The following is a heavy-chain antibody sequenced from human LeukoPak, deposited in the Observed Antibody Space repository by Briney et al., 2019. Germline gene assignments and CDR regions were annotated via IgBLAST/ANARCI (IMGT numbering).Heavy chain of an antibody. CDR1: GYTFTGYY. D-gene: IGHD3-3*01. CDR2: INPNSGGT. J-gene: IGHJ4*02. V-gene: IGHV1-2*02. CDR3: ARDLTYEADY. Sequence: GASVTVSFTASGYTFTGYYMHWVRQAPGQGLEWMGWINPNSGGTNYAQKFQGRVTMTRDTSISTAYMELSRLRSDDTAVYYCARDLTYEADYWGQGTLVTVSS.